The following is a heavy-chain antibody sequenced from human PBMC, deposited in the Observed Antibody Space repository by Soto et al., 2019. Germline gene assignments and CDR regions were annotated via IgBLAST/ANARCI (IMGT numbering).Heavy chain of an antibody. CDR2: IAFTGSAT. Sequence: PGGSLRLSCATSGFTFHDYAMSWVRQAPGKGLEWVSAIAFTGSATYYADSVKGRFTISRDNSKNTLYLQMNSLRAEDTAVYYCARAHPSSIAARPATPFDPWGQGTLVTVSS. D-gene: IGHD6-6*01. CDR1: GFTFHDYA. CDR3: ARAHPSSIAARPATPFDP. V-gene: IGHV3-23*05. J-gene: IGHJ5*02.